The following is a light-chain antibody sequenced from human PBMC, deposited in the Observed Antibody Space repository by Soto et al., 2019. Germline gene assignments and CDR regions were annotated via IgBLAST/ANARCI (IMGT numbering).Light chain of an antibody. V-gene: IGKV3-20*01. J-gene: IGKJ1*01. CDR3: QQYGSSSWT. CDR2: GAT. CDR1: QSVSSNY. Sequence: EIVLTQSPGTLSLSPGDRATLSCRASQSVSSNYLAWYQQQKPGQAPMLLIYGATSRATGVPDRFSGSGSGTDFTLAISRLAPEDFVVYYCQQYGSSSWTFGQGTKVEIK.